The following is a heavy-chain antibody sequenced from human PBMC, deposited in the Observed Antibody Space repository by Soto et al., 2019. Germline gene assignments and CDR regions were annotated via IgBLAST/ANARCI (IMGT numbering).Heavy chain of an antibody. CDR2: INAGNGNT. Sequence: VASVKVSCKASGYTFTGYYMYWVRQAPGQGLEWMGRINAGNGNTKYSQKFQGRVTITRDTSASTAYMELSSLRSEDTAVYYCARDLGDIVVVPGLWGQGTLVTSPQ. V-gene: IGHV1-3*01. J-gene: IGHJ4*02. CDR1: GYTFTGYY. CDR3: ARDLGDIVVVPGL. D-gene: IGHD2-2*01.